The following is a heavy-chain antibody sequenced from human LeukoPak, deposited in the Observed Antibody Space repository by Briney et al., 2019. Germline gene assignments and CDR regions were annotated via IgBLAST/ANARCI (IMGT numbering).Heavy chain of an antibody. Sequence: SETLSLTCAVYGGSFSGYYWSWIRQPPGKGREWIGEINHSGNTNYNPSLKSRVTISVDTSKNQFSLKLSSVTAADTAVYYCARGLRAYYGSGLTFDYWGQGTLVTVSS. D-gene: IGHD3-10*01. CDR1: GGSFSGYY. CDR3: ARGLRAYYGSGLTFDY. J-gene: IGHJ4*02. CDR2: INHSGNT. V-gene: IGHV4-34*01.